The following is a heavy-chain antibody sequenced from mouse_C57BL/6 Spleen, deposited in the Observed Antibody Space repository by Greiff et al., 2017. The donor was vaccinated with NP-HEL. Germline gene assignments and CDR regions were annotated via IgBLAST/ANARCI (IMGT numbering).Heavy chain of an antibody. Sequence: QVQLKQPGAELVMPGASVKLSCKASGYTFTSYWMHWVKQRPGQGLEWIGEIDPSDSYTNYNQKFKGKSTLTVDKSSSTAYMQLSSLTSEDSAVYYCARSGPYYGNYVGYWGQGTTLTVSS. CDR1: GYTFTSYW. V-gene: IGHV1-69*01. CDR3: ARSGPYYGNYVGY. D-gene: IGHD2-10*01. J-gene: IGHJ2*01. CDR2: IDPSDSYT.